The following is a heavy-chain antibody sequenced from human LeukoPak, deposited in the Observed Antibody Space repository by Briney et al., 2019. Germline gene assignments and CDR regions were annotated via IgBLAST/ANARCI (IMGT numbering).Heavy chain of an antibody. Sequence: GGSLRLSCAASGFTFSNAWMSWVRQAPGKGLEWVGRIKRKSDGGTPDSAAPVEGRFTISRDDSKDTLYLQMNSLKTEDTAVYYCATDLGGYYSGSGTYWGSLDYWGQGTVVTVSS. J-gene: IGHJ4*02. CDR3: ATDLGGYYSGSGTYWGSLDY. V-gene: IGHV3-15*01. CDR1: GFTFSNAW. D-gene: IGHD3-10*01. CDR2: IKRKSDGGTP.